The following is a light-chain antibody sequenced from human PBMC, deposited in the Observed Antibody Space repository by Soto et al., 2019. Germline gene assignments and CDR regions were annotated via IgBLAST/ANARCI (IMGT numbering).Light chain of an antibody. J-gene: IGLJ2*01. Sequence: QSALTQPASVSGSPGQSITISCTGTSSDVGSYNLDSWYQQHPGKAPKLMIYEGSKRPSGVSNRFSGSKSGITASLTISGLQAEDEADYYCCSYAGSSTDVVFGGGTKLTVL. CDR2: EGS. V-gene: IGLV2-23*01. CDR3: CSYAGSSTDVV. CDR1: SSDVGSYNL.